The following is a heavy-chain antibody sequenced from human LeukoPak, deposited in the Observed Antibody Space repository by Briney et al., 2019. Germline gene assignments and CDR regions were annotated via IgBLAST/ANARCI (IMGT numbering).Heavy chain of an antibody. CDR3: ARKNRLPNDAFDI. CDR1: GGSISSYY. V-gene: IGHV4-59*01. Sequence: SETLSLTCTVSGGSISSYYWSWIRQPPGKGLEWIGYIYYSGSTNYNPSLKSRVTISVDTSKNQFSLKLSSVTAADTAVYYCARKNRLPNDAFDIRGQGTMVTVSS. D-gene: IGHD4-11*01. CDR2: IYYSGST. J-gene: IGHJ3*02.